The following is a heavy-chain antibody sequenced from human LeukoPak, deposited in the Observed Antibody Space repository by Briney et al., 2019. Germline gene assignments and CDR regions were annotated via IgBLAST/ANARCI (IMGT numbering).Heavy chain of an antibody. D-gene: IGHD1-1*01. V-gene: IGHV3-23*01. CDR3: ARKGTGTDALDI. J-gene: IGHJ3*02. Sequence: GGSLRLSCAASGFTFSNYAMSWVRQAPGKGLEWVSAISGSGDNTDYADSVKGRFTTSRDDSKNALYLQMNSLRAEDTAVYYCARKGTGTDALDIWGQGRLVTVSS. CDR2: ISGSGDNT. CDR1: GFTFSNYA.